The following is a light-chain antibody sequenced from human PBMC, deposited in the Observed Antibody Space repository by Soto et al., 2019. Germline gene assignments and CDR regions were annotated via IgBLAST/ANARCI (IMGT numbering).Light chain of an antibody. CDR2: DVN. CDR3: SSYTSSSTLVV. J-gene: IGLJ2*01. V-gene: IGLV2-14*01. CDR1: SRDVGCYNY. Sequence: QSALTQPASVSGSPGQSITISCTGTSRDVGCYNYVSWYQQHPGKAPKLMIYDVNNRPSGVSNRFSGSKSGNTASLTISGLQAEDEADYYCSSYTSSSTLVVFGGGTKLTVL.